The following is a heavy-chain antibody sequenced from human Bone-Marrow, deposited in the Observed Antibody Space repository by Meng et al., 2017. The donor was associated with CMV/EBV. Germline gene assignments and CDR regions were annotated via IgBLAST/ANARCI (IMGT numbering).Heavy chain of an antibody. D-gene: IGHD4-23*01. CDR1: GGTFSSYT. CDR3: ARLIVAGGNPLDY. V-gene: IGHV1-69*02. J-gene: IGHJ4*02. CDR2: IIPILGIA. Sequence: SVKVSCKASGGTFSSYTISWVRQAPGQGLEWMGRIIPILGIANYAQKFRGRVTITADKSTSTAYMELSSLRSEDTAVYYCARLIVAGGNPLDYWGQGTLVTVYS.